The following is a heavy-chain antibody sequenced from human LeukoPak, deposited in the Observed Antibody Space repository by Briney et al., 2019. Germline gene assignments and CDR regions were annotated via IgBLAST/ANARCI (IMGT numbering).Heavy chain of an antibody. CDR2: IYYSGST. V-gene: IGHV4-39*01. CDR3: ARVTARGRGTNFDY. CDR1: GGSISSSSYY. D-gene: IGHD3-16*01. Sequence: PSETLSLTCTVSGGSISSSSYYWGWIRQPPGKGLEWIGSIYYSGSTYYNPSLKSRVTISVGTSKNQFSLKLSSVTAADTAVYYCARVTARGRGTNFDYWGQGTLVTVSS. J-gene: IGHJ4*02.